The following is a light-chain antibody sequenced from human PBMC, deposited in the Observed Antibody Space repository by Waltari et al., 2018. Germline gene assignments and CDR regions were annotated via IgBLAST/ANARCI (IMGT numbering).Light chain of an antibody. CDR2: SNN. CDR3: AAWDDSLNGPV. J-gene: IGLJ3*02. CDR1: NSNIGRNP. Sequence: QSVLTQPPSASGTPGQRVTISCSGSNSNIGRNPVNLYQQLPGTAPKLLIYSNNQRPSGVPDRFSGSKSGTSASLAISGLQSEDEADYYCAAWDDSLNGPVFGGGTKLTVL. V-gene: IGLV1-44*01.